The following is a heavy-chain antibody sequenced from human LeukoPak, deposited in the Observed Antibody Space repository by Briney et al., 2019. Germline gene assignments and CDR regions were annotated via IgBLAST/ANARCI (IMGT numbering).Heavy chain of an antibody. CDR3: ARAAEYSSGWYLFDY. CDR2: IYYSGST. Sequence: PSETLSLTCTVSGGSISSSSYYWGWIRQPPGKGLEWIGSIYYSGSTYYNPSLKSRVTISVDTSKNQFSLKLSSVTAADTAVYYCARAAEYSSGWYLFDYWGQGILVTVSA. D-gene: IGHD6-19*01. CDR1: GGSISSSSYY. J-gene: IGHJ4*02. V-gene: IGHV4-39*01.